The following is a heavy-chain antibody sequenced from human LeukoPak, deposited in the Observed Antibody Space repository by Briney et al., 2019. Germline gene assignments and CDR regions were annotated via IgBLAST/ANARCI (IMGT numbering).Heavy chain of an antibody. D-gene: IGHD6-13*01. J-gene: IGHJ4*02. V-gene: IGHV1-8*01. CDR3: ARGPGYSSSWYGRY. CDR2: TNPNSGNT. Sequence: ASVKVSCKASGYTFTSYDINWVRQATGQGLEWMGWTNPNSGNTGYAQKFQGRVTMTRNTSISTAYMELSSLRSEDTAVYYCARGPGYSSSWYGRYWGQGTLVTVSS. CDR1: GYTFTSYD.